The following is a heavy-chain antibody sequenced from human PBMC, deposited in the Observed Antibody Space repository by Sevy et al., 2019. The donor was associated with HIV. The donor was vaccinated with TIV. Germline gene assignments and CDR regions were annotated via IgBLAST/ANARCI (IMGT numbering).Heavy chain of an antibody. V-gene: IGHV3-74*01. J-gene: IGHJ4*02. CDR3: ARGSCGTFGY. CDR1: GLTLTNYW. CDR2: INTDGKMT. D-gene: IGHD1-26*01. Sequence: GGSLRLSCAASGLTLTNYWMHWVRQAPGKGLVWVSHINTDGKMTRYADFVKGRFTISRDNAKNTLYLQMNSLRDEDTAVYYCARGSCGTFGYWGQGTLITVSS.